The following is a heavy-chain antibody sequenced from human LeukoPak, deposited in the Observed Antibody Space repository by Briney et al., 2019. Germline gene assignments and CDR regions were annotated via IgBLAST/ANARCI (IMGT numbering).Heavy chain of an antibody. D-gene: IGHD6-19*01. CDR2: IYTSGST. CDR1: GGSFSGYY. J-gene: IGHJ4*02. V-gene: IGHV4-4*07. Sequence: PSETLSLTCAVYGGSFSGYYWSWIRQPPGKGLEWIGRIYTSGSTNYNPSLKSRVTMSVDTSKNQFSLKLSSVTAADTAVYYCAREGSSGLDYWGQGTLVTVSS. CDR3: AREGSSGLDY.